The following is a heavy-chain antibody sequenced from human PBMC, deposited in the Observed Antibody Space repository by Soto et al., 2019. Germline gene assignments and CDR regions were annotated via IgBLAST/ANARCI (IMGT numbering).Heavy chain of an antibody. CDR3: AKSSLGVSIWFVP. CDR2: LYIAGTT. D-gene: IGHD3-16*01. V-gene: IGHV3-66*01. CDR1: GFNVSGNF. Sequence: GGSLRLSCAVSGFNVSGNFMSWVRQAPGKGLEWVSILYIAGTTDYADSVRGRFTISRDNSRNVLYLQMDTLRAEDTAVYFCAKSSLGVSIWFVPWGQGTLVTVSS. J-gene: IGHJ5*02.